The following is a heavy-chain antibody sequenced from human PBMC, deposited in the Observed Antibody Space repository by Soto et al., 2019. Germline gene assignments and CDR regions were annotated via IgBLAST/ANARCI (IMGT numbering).Heavy chain of an antibody. Sequence: ASVKVSCKASGYTFTGYYMHWVRQAPGQGLEWMGWINPNSGGTNYAQKFQGWVTMTRDTAISTAYMELSRLRSDDTAVYYCATSRHSDSSGYYFQGSYSMALRGQVTTNTGSS. D-gene: IGHD3-22*01. CDR3: ATSRHSDSSGYYFQGSYSMAL. V-gene: IGHV1-2*04. CDR2: INPNSGGT. CDR1: GYTFTGYY. J-gene: IGHJ6*01.